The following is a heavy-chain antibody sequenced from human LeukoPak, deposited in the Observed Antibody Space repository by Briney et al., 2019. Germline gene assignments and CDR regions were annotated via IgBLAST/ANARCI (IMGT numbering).Heavy chain of an antibody. D-gene: IGHD4-17*01. CDR2: ISSSSSYI. J-gene: IGHJ4*02. CDR1: GFTFSGYS. V-gene: IGHV3-21*01. Sequence: GGSLRLSCAASGFTFSGYSMNWVRQAPGKGLEWVSSISSSSSYIYYADSVKGRFTISRDNAKNSLYLQMNSLRAEDTAFYYCARDLNDYGDYVIDYWGQGTLVTVSS. CDR3: ARDLNDYGDYVIDY.